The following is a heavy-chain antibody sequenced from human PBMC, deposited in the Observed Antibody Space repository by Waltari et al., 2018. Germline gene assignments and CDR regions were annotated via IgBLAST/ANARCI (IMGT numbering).Heavy chain of an antibody. V-gene: IGHV3-33*01. Sequence: QVQLVESGGGVVQPGRSLRLSCAASGFTFSSYGMTWVRQAPGKGLEWVAVIWYDGSNKYYADSVKGRFTISRDNSKNTLYLQMNSLRAEDTAVYYCARDLEGVIDYWGQGTLVTVSS. CDR1: GFTFSSYG. J-gene: IGHJ4*02. CDR3: ARDLEGVIDY. CDR2: IWYDGSNK. D-gene: IGHD3-16*01.